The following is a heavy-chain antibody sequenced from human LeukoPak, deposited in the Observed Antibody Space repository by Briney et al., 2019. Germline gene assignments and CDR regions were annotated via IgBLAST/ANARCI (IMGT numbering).Heavy chain of an antibody. CDR3: AGGEGWTAED. Sequence: PGGSLRLSCVASKFTFTNYWMTWVRQAPGKGLEWVANIKEGGTEKHYADSVKGRFTISRGNTENSVYLQMNSLRVEDTAVYFCAGGEGWTAEDWGQGTQVTVSS. D-gene: IGHD3/OR15-3a*01. V-gene: IGHV3-7*03. CDR2: IKEGGTEK. CDR1: KFTFTNYW. J-gene: IGHJ4*02.